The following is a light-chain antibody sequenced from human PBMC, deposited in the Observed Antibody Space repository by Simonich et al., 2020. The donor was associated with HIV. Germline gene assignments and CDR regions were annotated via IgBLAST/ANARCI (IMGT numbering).Light chain of an antibody. J-gene: IGKJ1*01. CDR2: WAA. Sequence: DIVMTQSPDSLAVSLGERATFNCKSSQNVLYISNNKNYLAWYQQKPGQPPNLLIYWAATREPGVPDRFNGSGSETDFTLTISSLQAEDVAVYYCQQYYITPHTFGQGTKVEIK. V-gene: IGKV4-1*01. CDR1: QNVLYISNNKNY. CDR3: QQYYITPHT.